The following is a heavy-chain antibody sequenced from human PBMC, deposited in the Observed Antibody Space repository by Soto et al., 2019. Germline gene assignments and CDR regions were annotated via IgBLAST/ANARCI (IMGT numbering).Heavy chain of an antibody. CDR1: GFTFSSYG. D-gene: IGHD6-19*01. CDR3: AKDADSSGWQSADY. Sequence: GGSLRLSCAASGFTFSSYGMHWVRQAPGKGLEWVAVMSYDGSNKYYADSVKGRFTISRDNSKNTLYLQMNSLRAEDTAVYYCAKDADSSGWQSADYWGQGTLVTVSS. J-gene: IGHJ4*02. CDR2: MSYDGSNK. V-gene: IGHV3-30*18.